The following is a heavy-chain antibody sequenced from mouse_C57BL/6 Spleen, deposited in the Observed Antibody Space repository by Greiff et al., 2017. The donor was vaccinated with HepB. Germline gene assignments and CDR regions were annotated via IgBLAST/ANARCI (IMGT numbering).Heavy chain of an antibody. CDR3: ARSVGGGYGSSY. Sequence: QVQLQQPGAELVKPGASVKLSCKASGYTFTSYWMHWVKQRPGQGLEWIGMIHPNSGSTNYNEKFKSKATLTVDKSSSTAYMQLSSLTSEDSAVYYCARSVGGGYGSSYWGQGTTLTVSS. CDR2: IHPNSGST. V-gene: IGHV1-64*01. CDR1: GYTFTSYW. J-gene: IGHJ2*01. D-gene: IGHD1-1*01.